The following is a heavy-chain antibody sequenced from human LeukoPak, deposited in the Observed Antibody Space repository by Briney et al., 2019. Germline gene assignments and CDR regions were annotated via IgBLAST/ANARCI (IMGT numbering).Heavy chain of an antibody. V-gene: IGHV1-18*04. Sequence: ASVKVSCKASGYTFTGYYMHWVRQAPGQGLEWMGWISAYNGNTNYAQKLQGRVTMTTDTSTSTAYMELRSLRSDDTAVYYCARAVRWQQLNYWGQGTLVTVSS. J-gene: IGHJ4*02. CDR1: GYTFTGYY. D-gene: IGHD6-13*01. CDR2: ISAYNGNT. CDR3: ARAVRWQQLNY.